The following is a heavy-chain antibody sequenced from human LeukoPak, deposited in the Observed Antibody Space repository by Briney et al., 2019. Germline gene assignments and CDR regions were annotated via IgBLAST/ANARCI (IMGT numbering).Heavy chain of an antibody. CDR2: INPNSGGT. D-gene: IGHD6-19*01. V-gene: IGHV1-2*02. CDR1: GYTFTGYY. J-gene: IGHJ4*02. CDR3: ARDPIAVAGTKDDY. Sequence: ASVKVSCKASGYTFTGYYMHWVRQACGQGLEWMGWINPNSGGTNYAQKFQGRVTMTRDTSISTAYMELSRLRSDDTAVYYCARDPIAVAGTKDDYWGQGTLVTVSS.